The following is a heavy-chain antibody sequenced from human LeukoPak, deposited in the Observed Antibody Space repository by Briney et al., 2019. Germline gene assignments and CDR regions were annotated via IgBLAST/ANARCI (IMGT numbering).Heavy chain of an antibody. Sequence: SETLSLTCTVSGGSISSYYWSWIRQPAGKGLEWIGRIYTSGSTNYNPSLKSRVTMSVGTSKNQFSLKLSSVTAADTAVYYCARDGRELSYYDFWSGYPQGGYFDYWGQGTLVTVSS. J-gene: IGHJ4*02. CDR1: GGSISSYY. CDR3: ARDGRELSYYDFWSGYPQGGYFDY. V-gene: IGHV4-4*07. CDR2: IYTSGST. D-gene: IGHD3-3*01.